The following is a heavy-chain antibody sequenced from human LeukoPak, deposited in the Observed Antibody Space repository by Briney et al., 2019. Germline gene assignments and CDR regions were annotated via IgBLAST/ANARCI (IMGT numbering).Heavy chain of an antibody. J-gene: IGHJ4*02. CDR3: TTYSSRWFYCDS. D-gene: IGHD6-13*01. CDR2: IKSKTDGGTA. CDR1: GFTFSNAW. V-gene: IGHV3-15*01. Sequence: GGSLRLSCAASGFTFSNAWMSWVRQAPGKGLEWAGRIKSKTDGGTADYAAPVKGRFTISRDDSKNTLYLQMNSLKTEDTAVYYCTTYSSRWFYCDSWGQGILVTVSS.